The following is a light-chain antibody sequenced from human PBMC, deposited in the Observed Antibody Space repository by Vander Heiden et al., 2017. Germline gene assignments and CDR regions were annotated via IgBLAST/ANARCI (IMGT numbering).Light chain of an antibody. V-gene: IGKV4-1*01. CDR2: WAA. CDR1: RTILCSPNNRNY. J-gene: IGKJ3*01. Sequence: VMPPSPDSLAVSLGARATIRCTSSRTILCSPNNRNYFSWYQLKPGQPPTLLIYWAATRESGVPDRISGSGSGTDFTLTISGLQAEDVAGYYCQKYYRTPPSFTFGPGTKVEIK. CDR3: QKYYRTPPSFT.